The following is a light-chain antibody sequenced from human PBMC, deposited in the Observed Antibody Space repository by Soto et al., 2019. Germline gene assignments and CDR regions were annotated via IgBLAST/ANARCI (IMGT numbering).Light chain of an antibody. CDR1: SSNIGSNT. CDR3: AAWDDSLNGHV. J-gene: IGLJ1*01. Sequence: QAVVTQPPSASGTPGQRVTISCSGSSSNIGSNTVNWYQQLPGTAPKLLIYSNNQRPSGVPDRFSGSKSGTSASLAISGLQSEDEADYYGAAWDDSLNGHVFGTGTKLTVL. V-gene: IGLV1-44*01. CDR2: SNN.